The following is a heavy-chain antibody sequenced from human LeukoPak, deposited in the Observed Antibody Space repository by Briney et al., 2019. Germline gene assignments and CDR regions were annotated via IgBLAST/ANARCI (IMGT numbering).Heavy chain of an antibody. J-gene: IGHJ4*02. CDR2: ISSSSSYI. CDR1: GFTFSHYS. D-gene: IGHD3-10*01. CDR3: AKDRGLLWFGELLVY. Sequence: PGGSLRLSCAASGFTFSHYSMNWVRQAPGKGLEWVSSISSSSSYIYYADSVKGRFTISRDNSKNTLYLQMNSLRAEDTAVYYCAKDRGLLWFGELLVYWGQGTLVTVSS. V-gene: IGHV3-21*04.